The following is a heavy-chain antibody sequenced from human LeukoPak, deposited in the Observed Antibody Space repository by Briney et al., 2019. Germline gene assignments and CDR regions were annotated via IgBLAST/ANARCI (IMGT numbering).Heavy chain of an antibody. CDR2: ISSSSSYI. J-gene: IGHJ4*02. Sequence: GGSLRLSCAASGFTFSSYSMNWVRQAPGKGLEWVSSISSSSSYIYYADSVKVRFTISRDNAKNSLYLQMNSLRAEDTAVYYCVKEGSRTFDSKYYFDYWGQGILVTVSS. V-gene: IGHV3-21*01. CDR1: GFTFSSYS. D-gene: IGHD2/OR15-2a*01. CDR3: VKEGSRTFDSKYYFDY.